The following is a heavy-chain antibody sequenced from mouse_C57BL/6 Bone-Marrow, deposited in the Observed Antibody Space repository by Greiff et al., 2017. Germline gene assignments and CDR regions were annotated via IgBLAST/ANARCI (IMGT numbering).Heavy chain of an antibody. CDR3: ARYDGYLWFFDY. D-gene: IGHD2-3*01. J-gene: IGHJ2*01. Sequence: QVQLQQSDAELVKPGASVKISCKVSGYTFTDHTIHWMKQRPEQGLEWIGYIYPSDGSTKYNEKFKGKATLTADKSSSTAYMQLNSLTSEASAVYFCARYDGYLWFFDYWGQGTTLTVSS. CDR2: IYPSDGST. CDR1: GYTFTDHT. V-gene: IGHV1-78*01.